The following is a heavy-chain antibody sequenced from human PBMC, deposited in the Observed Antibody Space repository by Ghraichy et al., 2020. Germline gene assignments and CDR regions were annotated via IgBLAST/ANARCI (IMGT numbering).Heavy chain of an antibody. CDR3: ARESFAAAAGRYYYYYGMDV. V-gene: IGHV6-1*01. J-gene: IGHJ6*02. D-gene: IGHD6-13*01. Sequence: SQTLSLTCAISGDSVSSNSAAWNWIRQSPSRGLEWLGRTYYRSKWYNDYAVSVKSRITIIPDTSKNQFSLQLNSVTPEDTAVYYCARESFAAAAGRYYYYYGMDVWGQGTTVTVSS. CDR2: TYYRSKWYN. CDR1: GDSVSSNSAA.